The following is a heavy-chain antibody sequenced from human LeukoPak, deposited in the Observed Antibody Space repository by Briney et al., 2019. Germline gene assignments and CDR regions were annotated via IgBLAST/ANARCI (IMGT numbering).Heavy chain of an antibody. CDR1: GFTFSSYA. CDR3: ASLNGNLFDY. V-gene: IGHV3-30-3*01. D-gene: IGHD4-23*01. Sequence: GGSLRLSCAASGFTFSSYAIHWVRQAPGKGLEWVAVISYDGSNKYYADSVKGRFTISRDNSKNTLYLQMNSLRAEDTAVYYCASLNGNLFDYWGQGTLVTVSS. J-gene: IGHJ4*02. CDR2: ISYDGSNK.